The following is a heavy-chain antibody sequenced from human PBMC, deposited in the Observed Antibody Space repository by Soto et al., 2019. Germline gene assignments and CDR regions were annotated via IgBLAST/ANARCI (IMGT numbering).Heavy chain of an antibody. V-gene: IGHV3-7*03. D-gene: IGHD3-22*01. CDR1: GFTFSSYW. CDR2: IKQGGSEK. J-gene: IGHJ3*02. Sequence: PGGSLRLSCAASGFTFSSYWMSWVRQAPGKGLEWVANIKQGGSEKYYVDSVKGRFTISRDNAKNSLYLQMNSLRAEDTAVYYCARGRRDYYDSSGYYFFAFDIWGQGTMVTVSS. CDR3: ARGRRDYYDSSGYYFFAFDI.